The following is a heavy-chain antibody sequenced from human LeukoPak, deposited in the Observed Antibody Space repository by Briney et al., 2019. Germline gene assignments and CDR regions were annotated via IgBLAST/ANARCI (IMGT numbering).Heavy chain of an antibody. D-gene: IGHD2-2*02. CDR3: ARVGRYCSSTSCYTDY. CDR2: IIPIFGTA. CDR1: GGTFSSYA. J-gene: IGHJ4*02. V-gene: IGHV1-69*13. Sequence: SVKVSCKASGGTFSSYAISWVRQAPGQGLEWMGGIIPIFGTANYAQKFQGRVTITADESTSTAYMELSSLRSGDTAVYYCARVGRYCSSTSCYTDYWGQGTLVTVSS.